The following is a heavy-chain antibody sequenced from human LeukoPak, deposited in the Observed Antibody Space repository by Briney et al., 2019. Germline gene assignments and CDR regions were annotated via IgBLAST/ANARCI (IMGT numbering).Heavy chain of an antibody. Sequence: GGSLRLSCAASGLTVSQSYMTWVRQAPGKGLEWVSVIFRDGRTGYADSVECRFAISRANSKNTVFLQMNSLRAEDTAVYYCARDEYYYTSGLDYWGQGSLVTVAS. CDR1: GLTVSQSY. J-gene: IGHJ6*01. CDR3: ARDEYYYTSGLDY. CDR2: IFRDGRT. V-gene: IGHV3-53*01. D-gene: IGHD3-3*01.